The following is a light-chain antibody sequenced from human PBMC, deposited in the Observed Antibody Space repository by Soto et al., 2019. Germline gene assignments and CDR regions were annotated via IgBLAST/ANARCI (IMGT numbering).Light chain of an antibody. CDR3: QQNSNLQAT. J-gene: IGKJ5*01. CDR2: EAS. CDR1: QSVTTY. V-gene: IGKV3-11*01. Sequence: EIVLTQAPATLSLSPGDRATLSCRASQSVTTYINWFQQKPGQPPRLLIYEASTRVTGIPDRFSGSGAGTEFSLTISSLEPEDSAVYYCQQNSNLQATFGQGTRLEIK.